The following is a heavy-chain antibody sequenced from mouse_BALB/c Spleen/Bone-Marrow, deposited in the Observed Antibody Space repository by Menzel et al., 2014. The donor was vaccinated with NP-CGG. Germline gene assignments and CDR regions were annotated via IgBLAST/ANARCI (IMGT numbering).Heavy chain of an antibody. J-gene: IGHJ1*01. D-gene: IGHD2-14*01. CDR3: AREGQRYGRLFLDG. V-gene: IGHV7-3*02. Sequence: EVMLVESGGGLVQPGGSLRLSCATSGFTFTDYYMSWVRQPPGKALEWLGFIRNKANGYTTEYSASVKGRFTISRDNSQNIPFLQMNTLRTGDNATYYRAREGQRYGRLFLDGLGPGTP. CDR2: IRNKANGYTT. CDR1: GFTFTDYY.